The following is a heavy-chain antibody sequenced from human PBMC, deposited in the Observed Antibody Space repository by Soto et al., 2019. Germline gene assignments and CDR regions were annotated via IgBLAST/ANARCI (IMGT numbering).Heavy chain of an antibody. V-gene: IGHV4-61*01. CDR2: IYYSGST. D-gene: IGHD2-2*01. CDR3: ARVGPSDIVLVPAAMRGYFDY. CDR1: GGSVSSGSYY. J-gene: IGHJ4*02. Sequence: ETLSLTCTVSGGSVSSGSYYWSWIRQPPGKGLEWIGYIYYSGSTNYNPSLKSRVTISVDTSKNQFSLKLSSVTAADTAVYYCARVGPSDIVLVPAAMRGYFDYWGQGTLVTVSS.